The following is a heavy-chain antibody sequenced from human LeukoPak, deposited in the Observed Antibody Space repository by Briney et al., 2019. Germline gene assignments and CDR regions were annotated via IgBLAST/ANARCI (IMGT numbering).Heavy chain of an antibody. CDR1: GGSISSSSYY. CDR2: IYYSGST. J-gene: IGHJ4*02. Sequence: SETLSLTCTVSGGSISSSSYYWGWIRQPPGKGLEWIGSIYYSGSTYYNPSLKSRVTISVDTSKNQFSLKLSSVTAADTAVYYCAREGHCSSTSCNYFDYWGQGTLVTVSS. D-gene: IGHD2-2*01. V-gene: IGHV4-39*07. CDR3: AREGHCSSTSCNYFDY.